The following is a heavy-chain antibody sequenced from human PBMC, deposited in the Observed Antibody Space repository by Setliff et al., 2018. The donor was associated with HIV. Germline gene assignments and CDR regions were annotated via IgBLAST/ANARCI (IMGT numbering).Heavy chain of an antibody. J-gene: IGHJ4*02. CDR1: GGSFTSRSYY. CDR3: ARGGLGDGYNRDS. V-gene: IGHV4-39*01. Sequence: SETLSLTCTVSGGSFTSRSYYWGWIRQPPGKGLEWIGSIFYSGITYYNPSLKSRVTISVDTSKNQFSLNLTSVTAADTAVYYCARGGLGDGYNRDSWGQGTLVTVSS. CDR2: IFYSGIT. D-gene: IGHD5-12*01.